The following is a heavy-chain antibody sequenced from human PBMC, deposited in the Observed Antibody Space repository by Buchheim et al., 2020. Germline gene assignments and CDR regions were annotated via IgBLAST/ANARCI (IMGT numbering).Heavy chain of an antibody. CDR3: ARSQGQAFDS. V-gene: IGHV3-48*01. J-gene: IGHJ4*02. CDR1: GFTFSTYS. Sequence: EVQLVESGGGLVQPGGSLRLSCAASGFTFSTYSMNWVRQAPGKGLEWVSYISSSSGIKYYADCVKGRFTISRDKAKNSLYLQLNSLRAEDTALYYCARSQGQAFDSWGQGTL. CDR2: ISSSSGIK.